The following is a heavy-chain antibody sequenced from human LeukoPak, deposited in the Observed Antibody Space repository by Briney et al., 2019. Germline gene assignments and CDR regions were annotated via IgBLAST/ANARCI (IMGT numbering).Heavy chain of an antibody. Sequence: GRSLRLSCAASGFTFHDYSMHWVRQAPGKGLEWVSGISWNSGSIGYADSVKGRFTISRDNAKNTLYLQMNSLRVEDMGLYYCARLSSSGWYFFDYWGQGTLVTVSS. D-gene: IGHD6-19*01. CDR2: ISWNSGSI. J-gene: IGHJ4*02. CDR3: ARLSSSGWYFFDY. CDR1: GFTFHDYS. V-gene: IGHV3-9*03.